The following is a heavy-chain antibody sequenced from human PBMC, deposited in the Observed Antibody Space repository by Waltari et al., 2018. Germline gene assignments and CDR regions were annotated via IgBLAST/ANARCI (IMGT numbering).Heavy chain of an antibody. CDR2: IYPDDSET. CDR1: GYNFATYW. D-gene: IGHD3-22*01. V-gene: IGHV5-51*01. Sequence: EVLLVQSGAEVKKPGESLRISCKDSGYNFATYWIGWVRRMPGKGLEWIGSIYPDDSETTYSPSFGGQVTISADKSINTAYLHWSSLKASDSAIYYCVKGLVGGYQKGWFDPWGQGTLVTVSS. CDR3: VKGLVGGYQKGWFDP. J-gene: IGHJ5*02.